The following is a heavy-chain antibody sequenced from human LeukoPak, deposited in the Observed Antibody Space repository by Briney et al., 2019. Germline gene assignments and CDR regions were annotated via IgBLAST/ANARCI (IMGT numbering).Heavy chain of an antibody. CDR3: ARGAGHQWELSTIAY. V-gene: IGHV1-2*02. CDR2: INPNSGGT. D-gene: IGHD1-26*01. CDR1: GYTFTGYY. Sequence: ASVKVSCKASGYTFTGYYLHWVRQAPGQGLEWMGWINPNSGGTNYAQNFQGRVTMTRDTSINTAYVELSRLRSDDTAMYYCARGAGHQWELSTIAYWGQGTLVTVSS. J-gene: IGHJ4*02.